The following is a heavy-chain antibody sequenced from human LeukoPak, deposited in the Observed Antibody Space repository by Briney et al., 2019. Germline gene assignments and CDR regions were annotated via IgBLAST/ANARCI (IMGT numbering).Heavy chain of an antibody. CDR2: IYSDGNT. V-gene: IGHV3-53*01. Sequence: PGGSLRLSCAASGFTVSSNYMSWVRQAPGKGLEWVSVIYSDGNTYYADSVKGRFTISRDNSKNTLYLQMNSLRAEDTAVYYCARDFSGRGDAFDTWGQGTMVTASS. CDR1: GFTVSSNY. D-gene: IGHD1-26*01. J-gene: IGHJ3*02. CDR3: ARDFSGRGDAFDT.